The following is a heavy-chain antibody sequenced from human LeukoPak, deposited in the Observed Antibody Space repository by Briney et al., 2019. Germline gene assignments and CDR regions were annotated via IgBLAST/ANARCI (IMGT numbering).Heavy chain of an antibody. D-gene: IGHD2-2*01. CDR2: IIPIFGTA. J-gene: IGHJ6*02. CDR1: GGTFSSYA. V-gene: IGHV1-69*13. Sequence: SVKVSCKASGGTFSSYAISWVRQAPGQGLERMGGIIPIFGTANYAQKFQGRVTITADESTSTAYMELSSLRSEDTAVYYCASDEIVVVPAAIVYYYYGVDVWGQGTTVTVSS. CDR3: ASDEIVVVPAAIVYYYYGVDV.